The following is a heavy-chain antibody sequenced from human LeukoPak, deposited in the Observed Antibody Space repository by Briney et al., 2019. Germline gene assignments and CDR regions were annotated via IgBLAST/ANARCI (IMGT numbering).Heavy chain of an antibody. J-gene: IGHJ3*02. CDR3: ARDHIAVAGTAGFDI. V-gene: IGHV4-4*07. CDR1: GGSMIIYY. D-gene: IGHD6-19*01. CDR2: IYSGGHT. Sequence: SETLSLTCTVSGGSMIIYYWSWIRQPAGKGLQWIGRIYSGGHTNYNPSLKSRVTISVDTSKNQFSLKLSSVTAADTAVYYCARDHIAVAGTAGFDIWGQGTMVTVSS.